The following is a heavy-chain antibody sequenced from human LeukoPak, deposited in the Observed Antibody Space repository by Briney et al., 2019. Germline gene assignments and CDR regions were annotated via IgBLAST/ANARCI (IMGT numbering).Heavy chain of an antibody. J-gene: IGHJ6*02. CDR1: GFTFDYA. D-gene: IGHD3-22*01. Sequence: GGSLRLSCAASGFTFDYAMHWVRQAPGKGLEWVSGISWNSGSMDYADSVKGRFTISRDNAKNSLYLQMNSLRAEDTAVYYCARVGSSGYQYYGMDVWGQGTTVTVSS. CDR2: ISWNSGSM. V-gene: IGHV3-9*01. CDR3: ARVGSSGYQYYGMDV.